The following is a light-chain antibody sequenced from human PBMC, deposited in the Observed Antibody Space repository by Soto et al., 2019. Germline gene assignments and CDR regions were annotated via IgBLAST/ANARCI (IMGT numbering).Light chain of an antibody. Sequence: EIRLTHTRATLPLSPGESTTLSCRASQSVSSYLAWYQQKPGQAPRLLIYGPSSRASGIPDRFSGSRSGTDIPLTSTRLAPQHFPVYYCQQYGSSPETFGQGTQVEIK. CDR2: GPS. V-gene: IGKV3-20*01. CDR1: QSVSSY. CDR3: QQYGSSPET. J-gene: IGKJ1*01.